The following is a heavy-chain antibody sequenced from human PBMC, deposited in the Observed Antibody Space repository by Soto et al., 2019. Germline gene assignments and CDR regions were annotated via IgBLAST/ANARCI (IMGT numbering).Heavy chain of an antibody. Sequence: SPTLSLTCAISGDSVSSNSAAWNWIRQSPSRGLEWLGRTYYRSKWYNDYAVSVKSRITINPDTSKNQFSLQLNPVTPEDTAVYYSARGLLGIAAALYFMTLGYPQRGTHVWCTGP. J-gene: IGHJ6*04. CDR2: TYYRSKWYN. D-gene: IGHD6-13*01. CDR3: ARGLLGIAAALYFMTLGYPQRGTHV. CDR1: GDSVSSNSAA. V-gene: IGHV6-1*01.